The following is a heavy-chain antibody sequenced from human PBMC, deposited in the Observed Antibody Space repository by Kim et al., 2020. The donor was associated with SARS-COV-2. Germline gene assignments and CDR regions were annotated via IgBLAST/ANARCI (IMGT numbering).Heavy chain of an antibody. J-gene: IGHJ4*02. V-gene: IGHV1-46*01. CDR3: GRDGGDYKQGY. CDR2: IKVNSDTT. Sequence: ASVKVSCKASGYIFTKFHMHWVRQAPGQGLEWMGIIKVNSDTTTYAQNFQGRVAMTRDTSTSTVYMELRGLTSEDTAVYYCGRDGGDYKQGYWGQGTLVTVSS. D-gene: IGHD2-21*02. CDR1: GYIFTKFH.